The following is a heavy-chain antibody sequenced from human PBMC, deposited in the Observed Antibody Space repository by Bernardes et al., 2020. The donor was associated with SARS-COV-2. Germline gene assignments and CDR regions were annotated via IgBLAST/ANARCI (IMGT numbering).Heavy chain of an antibody. CDR2: INPNSGGT. J-gene: IGHJ6*03. CDR3: ARGGVVSVWETNYYYYYMDV. Sequence: ASVKVSCKASGYTFTGYYMHWVRQAPGQGLEWMGRINPNSGGTNYAQKFQGRVTMTRDTSISTAYMELSRLRSDDTAVYYCARGGVVSVWETNYYYYYMDVWGKGTTVTVSS. D-gene: IGHD3-3*01. V-gene: IGHV1-2*06. CDR1: GYTFTGYY.